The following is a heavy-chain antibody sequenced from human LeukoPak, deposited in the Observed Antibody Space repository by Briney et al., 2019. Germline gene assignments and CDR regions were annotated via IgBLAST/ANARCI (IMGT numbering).Heavy chain of an antibody. D-gene: IGHD3-10*01. CDR3: VRDGEGVAISVNYWFDP. J-gene: IGHJ5*02. Sequence: ASVKVSCKASGFTFTNYDINWVRQATGQGLEWIGWMNPRNGNTGYAQKFQGRVTMTRDTSISTAYMELRSLGSEDTAVYYCVRDGEGVAISVNYWFDPWGQGTLVTVSS. CDR1: GFTFTNYD. V-gene: IGHV1-8*01. CDR2: MNPRNGNT.